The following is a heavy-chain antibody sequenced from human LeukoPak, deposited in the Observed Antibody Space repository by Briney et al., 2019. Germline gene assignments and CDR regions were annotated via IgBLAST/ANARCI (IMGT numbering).Heavy chain of an antibody. Sequence: SETLSLTCAVYGGSFSGYYWSWIRQPPGKGREWIGEINHSGSTNYNPSLKSRVTISVDTSKNQFSLKLSSVTAADTAVYYCARGFGSGSFLAWGQGTLVTVSS. CDR2: INHSGST. V-gene: IGHV4-34*01. CDR1: GGSFSGYY. CDR3: ARGFGSGSFLA. D-gene: IGHD3-10*01. J-gene: IGHJ5*02.